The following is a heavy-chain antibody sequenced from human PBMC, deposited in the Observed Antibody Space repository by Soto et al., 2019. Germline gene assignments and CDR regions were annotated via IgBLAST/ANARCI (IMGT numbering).Heavy chain of an antibody. D-gene: IGHD3-22*01. CDR1: GYTFSSYD. V-gene: IGHV1-18*01. J-gene: IGHJ5*02. CDR3: ARGSSAPGFDP. Sequence: QVQLVQSGAEVKKPGASVKVSCKASGYTFSSYDLSWVRQAPGQGLEWMGWIRIYNGNTKYAQKLQGRVTLTTDTSTSTAYMELRSLTSDATAVYYCARGSSAPGFDPWGKGPLVTVS. CDR2: IRIYNGNT.